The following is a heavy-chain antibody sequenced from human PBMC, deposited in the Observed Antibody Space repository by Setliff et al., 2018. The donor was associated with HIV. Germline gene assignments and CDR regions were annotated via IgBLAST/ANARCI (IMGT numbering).Heavy chain of an antibody. CDR3: ARGLSFYDPGGFDY. CDR2: INPKSGAT. V-gene: IGHV1-2*02. D-gene: IGHD3-22*01. CDR1: GYRFTDFY. Sequence: GPVKVSCKTFGYRFTDFYVNWVRQAPGQGLEWMGWINPKSGATKNAQKFQGRVTMTRDTSISTAYMELSSVTAADTAVYYCARGLSFYDPGGFDYWGQGTLVTVSS. J-gene: IGHJ4*02.